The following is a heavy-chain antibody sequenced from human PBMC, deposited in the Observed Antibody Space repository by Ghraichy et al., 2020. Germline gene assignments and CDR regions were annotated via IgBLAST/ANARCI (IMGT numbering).Heavy chain of an antibody. CDR1: GFTFSSYG. Sequence: LRLSCAASGFTFSSYGMHWVRQAPGKGLEWVAVIWYDGSNKYYADSVKGRFTISRDNSKNTLYLQMNSLRAEDTAVYYCARDLVTGTTRGYYYYYGMDVWGQGTTVTVSS. CDR3: ARDLVTGTTRGYYYYYGMDV. CDR2: IWYDGSNK. D-gene: IGHD1-7*01. V-gene: IGHV3-33*01. J-gene: IGHJ6*02.